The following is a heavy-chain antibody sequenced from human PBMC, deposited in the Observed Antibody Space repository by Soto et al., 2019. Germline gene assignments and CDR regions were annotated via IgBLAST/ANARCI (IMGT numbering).Heavy chain of an antibody. D-gene: IGHD3-10*01. CDR3: ARWDVTDYYGSGSLDY. CDR1: GGSISSSSYY. V-gene: IGHV4-39*01. J-gene: IGHJ4*02. Sequence: SETLSLTCTVSGGSISSSSYYWGWIRQPPGKGLEWIGSIYYSGSTYYNPSLKSRVTISVDTSKNQFSLKLSSVTAADTAVYYCARWDVTDYYGSGSLDYWGQGTLVTVSS. CDR2: IYYSGST.